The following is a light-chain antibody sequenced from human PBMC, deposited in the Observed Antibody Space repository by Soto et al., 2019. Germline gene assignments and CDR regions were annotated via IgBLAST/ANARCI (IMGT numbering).Light chain of an antibody. Sequence: ETLMTQSPATLSVSPGERATLSCRASQSVSDYLAWYQQRPGQAPRLLIYGASSRATGIPDRFSGSGSGTDFTLTSSRLEPEDFAVYYCQQYDKWPRTFGQGTKVDIK. CDR1: QSVSDY. CDR3: QQYDKWPRT. J-gene: IGKJ1*01. CDR2: GAS. V-gene: IGKV3D-15*01.